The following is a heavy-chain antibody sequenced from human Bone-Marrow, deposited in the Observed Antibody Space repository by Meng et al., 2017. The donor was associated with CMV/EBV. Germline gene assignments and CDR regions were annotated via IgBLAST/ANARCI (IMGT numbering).Heavy chain of an antibody. V-gene: IGHV4-61*01. Sequence: SCSSSWSLIRQPPGKGLEWIGYIYYSGSTNYNPSLKSRVTISVDTSKNQFSLKLSSVTAADTAVYYCARDVHGVRGVIIRDYYFDYWGQGTLVTVSS. CDR3: ARDVHGVRGVIIRDYYFDY. J-gene: IGHJ4*02. CDR2: IYYSGST. D-gene: IGHD3-10*01. CDR1: SCSSS.